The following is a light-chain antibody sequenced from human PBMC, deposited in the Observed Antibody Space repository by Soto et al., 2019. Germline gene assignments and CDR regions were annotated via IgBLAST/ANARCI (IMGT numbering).Light chain of an antibody. V-gene: IGKV3D-20*02. CDR3: QQRSNWPPLT. J-gene: IGKJ4*01. Sequence: IVLAQSPCTLSLSPGERATLSCRASQSVTNSFLAWYQQKPGQAPRLLIYGASRRATGIPARFSGSGSGTDFTLTISSLEPEDFAVYYCQQRSNWPPLTFGGGTKVDIK. CDR2: GAS. CDR1: QSVTNS.